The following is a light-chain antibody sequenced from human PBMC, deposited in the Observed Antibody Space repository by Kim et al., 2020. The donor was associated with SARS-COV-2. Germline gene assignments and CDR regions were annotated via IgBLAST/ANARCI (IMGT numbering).Light chain of an antibody. V-gene: IGLV6-57*02. Sequence: VTTSVTTRSWSSVSSYEQCSQQHPGRDPTTLISADDQRLSAVPDRFSCSIDKSAKAATLTISGLEPEDEADYYCQSYDTNSHDIFGGGTQLTVL. CDR3: QSYDTNSHDI. CDR1: SWSSVSSY. CDR2: ADD. J-gene: IGLJ2*01.